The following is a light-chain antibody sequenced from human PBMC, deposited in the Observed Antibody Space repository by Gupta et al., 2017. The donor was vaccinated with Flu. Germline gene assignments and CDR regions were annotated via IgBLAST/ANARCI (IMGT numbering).Light chain of an antibody. J-gene: IGKJ4*01. CDR3: QQRSNWPRALT. V-gene: IGKV3-11*01. Sequence: RASPSCRARQSVSSYLPWYQQKPGQAPRPLIYDASNRATGIPARFSGSGSRTDFTLTISSLEPEDFAVYYGQQRSNWPRALTFGGGTKVEIK. CDR1: QSVSSY. CDR2: DAS.